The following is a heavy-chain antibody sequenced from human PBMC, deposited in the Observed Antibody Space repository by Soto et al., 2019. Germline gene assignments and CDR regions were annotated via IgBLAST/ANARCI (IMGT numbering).Heavy chain of an antibody. J-gene: IGHJ4*02. CDR1: GGSISGYY. CDR3: ARAHYDSSGYYYFDY. Sequence: PSETLSLTCTVSGGSISGYYWSWIRQPPGKGLEWIGYIYYSGSTIYNPSLKSRVTISVDTSKNQFSLKLSSVTAADTAVYYCARAHYDSSGYYYFDYWGQGILVTVSS. V-gene: IGHV4-59*01. D-gene: IGHD3-22*01. CDR2: IYYSGST.